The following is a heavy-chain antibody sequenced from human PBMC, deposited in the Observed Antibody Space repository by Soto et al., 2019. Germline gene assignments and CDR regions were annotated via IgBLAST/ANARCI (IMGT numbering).Heavy chain of an antibody. CDR1: GGSISSNSYY. J-gene: IGHJ2*01. CDR2: IYYSGGT. D-gene: IGHD2-21*01. Sequence: QLQLQESGPGLVKPSETLSLTCTVSGGSISSNSYYWGWIRQPPGTGLEWIGSIYYSGGTYYSPSLKSRFPSSVDTSKSQFSLRLSSVTAADTAVYYCSRVYWTIPCYFDLWGRGTLVTVS. CDR3: SRVYWTIPCYFDL. V-gene: IGHV4-39*01.